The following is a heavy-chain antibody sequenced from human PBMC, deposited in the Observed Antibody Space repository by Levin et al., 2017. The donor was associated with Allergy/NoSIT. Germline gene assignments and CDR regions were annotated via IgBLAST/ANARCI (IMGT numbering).Heavy chain of an antibody. J-gene: IGHJ4*02. CDR2: ISTYNGNT. V-gene: IGHV1-18*01. CDR3: AREDRGLLPSY. CDR1: GYSFTSYG. Sequence: ASVKVSCKASGYSFTSYGISWVRQAPGQGLEWMGGISTYNGNTNYAQKLQGRVTVTTDTSTSTTYMELRSLRSDDTAVYYCAREDRGLLPSYWGKGTLVTVSS. D-gene: IGHD3-22*01.